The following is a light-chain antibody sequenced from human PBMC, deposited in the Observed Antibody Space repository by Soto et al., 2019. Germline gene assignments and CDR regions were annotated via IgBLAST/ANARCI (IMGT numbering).Light chain of an antibody. CDR3: QQYNNWPWT. CDR2: GAS. J-gene: IGKJ1*01. Sequence: ETVMTQSPATLSVAPGGRAARSCRASQSISDTLAWYQQKPGQAPRLLIHGASTRATGFPARFSGSGSGTDFTLTISSLQSEDFAIYYCQQYNNWPWTCGQGTKGDIK. CDR1: QSISDT. V-gene: IGKV3-15*01.